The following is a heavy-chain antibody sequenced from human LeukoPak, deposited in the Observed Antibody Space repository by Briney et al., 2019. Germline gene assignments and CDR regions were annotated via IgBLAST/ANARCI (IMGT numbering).Heavy chain of an antibody. Sequence: PGGSLRLSCAASGSTFSSYGMHWVRQAPGKGLEWVAVISYDGSNKYYADSVKGRFTISRDNSKNTLYLRMNSLRREDTAVYYCAKDRTSGYSGYDDLGMDVWGQGTTVTVSS. J-gene: IGHJ6*02. CDR2: ISYDGSNK. V-gene: IGHV3-30*18. CDR1: GSTFSSYG. CDR3: AKDRTSGYSGYDDLGMDV. D-gene: IGHD5-12*01.